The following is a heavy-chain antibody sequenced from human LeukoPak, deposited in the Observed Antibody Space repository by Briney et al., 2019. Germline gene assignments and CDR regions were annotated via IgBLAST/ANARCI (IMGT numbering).Heavy chain of an antibody. CDR2: INPNSGGT. Sequence: ASVKVSCKASGGTFSNYAISWVRQAPGQGLEWMGWINPNSGGTNYAQKFQGRVTMTRDTSISTAYMELSRLRSDDTAVYYCARFSSGWYGNWFDPWGQGTLVTVSS. V-gene: IGHV1-2*02. CDR3: ARFSSGWYGNWFDP. D-gene: IGHD6-19*01. CDR1: GGTFSNYA. J-gene: IGHJ5*02.